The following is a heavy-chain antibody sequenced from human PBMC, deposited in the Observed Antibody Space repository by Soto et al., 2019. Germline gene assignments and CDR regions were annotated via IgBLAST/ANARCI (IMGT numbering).Heavy chain of an antibody. CDR1: GFTFSGSA. V-gene: IGHV3-73*01. CDR2: IRSKANSYAT. Sequence: EVQLVESGGGLVQPGGSLKLSCAAPGFTFSGSAMHWVRQASGKGLEWVGRIRSKANSYATAYAASVKGRFTISRDDSKNTAYLQMNSLKTEDTAVYYCTRPVVAGADYWGQGTLVTVSS. D-gene: IGHD6-19*01. J-gene: IGHJ4*02. CDR3: TRPVVAGADY.